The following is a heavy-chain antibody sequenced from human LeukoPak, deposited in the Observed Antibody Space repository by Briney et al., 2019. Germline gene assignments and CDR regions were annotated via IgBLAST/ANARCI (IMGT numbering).Heavy chain of an antibody. J-gene: IGHJ4*02. Sequence: ASVKVSCKASGYTFTGYYMHWVRQAPGQGLEWMGWINPNSGGTNYAQKFQGRVTMTRDTSISTAYMELSRLRSDDTAVYYCARSLRPLKLPCISWAQETLVTVSS. D-gene: IGHD1-14*01. CDR2: INPNSGGT. CDR1: GYTFTGYY. CDR3: ARSLRPLKLPCIS. V-gene: IGHV1-2*02.